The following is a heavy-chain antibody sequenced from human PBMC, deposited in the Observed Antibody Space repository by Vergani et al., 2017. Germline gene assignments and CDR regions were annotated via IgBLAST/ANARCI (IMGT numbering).Heavy chain of an antibody. CDR1: GFTFRIYG. D-gene: IGHD3-22*01. V-gene: IGHV3-30*02. J-gene: IGHJ1*01. CDR2: IRYVGTKR. CDR3: TKAGQYDSDNFHDS. Sequence: QVQLVESGGGVVQPGGSLRLSCIASGFTFRIYGMYWVRQAPGKGLEWVAFIRYVGTKRFYGDSVKGRFTISRDNSQTTVFLQMNSLRADDSAVYYCTKAGQYDSDNFHDSWGQGALVTVAS.